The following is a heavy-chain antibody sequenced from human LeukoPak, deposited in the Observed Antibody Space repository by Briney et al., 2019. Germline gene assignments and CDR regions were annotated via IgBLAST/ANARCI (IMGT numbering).Heavy chain of an antibody. CDR3: ARVMYYYHSSGSIAVYYFDY. D-gene: IGHD3-22*01. CDR1: GFTFSSHW. CDR2: INSDGSTT. Sequence: GGSLRLSCAASGFTFSSHWMHWVRQVPGKGLVWVSRINSDGSTTSYADSVKGRFAISRDNAKNTLYLQMNSLRAEDTAVYYCARVMYYYHSSGSIAVYYFDYWGQGTLVTVSS. J-gene: IGHJ4*02. V-gene: IGHV3-74*01.